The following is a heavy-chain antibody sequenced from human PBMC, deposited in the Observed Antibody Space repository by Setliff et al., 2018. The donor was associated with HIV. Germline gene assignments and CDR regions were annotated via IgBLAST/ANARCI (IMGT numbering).Heavy chain of an antibody. CDR3: ARGESTTWDLAEYFQH. D-gene: IGHD1-1*01. J-gene: IGHJ1*01. Sequence: SETLSLTCIVSGGSISSYYWSWIRQPAGKGLEWIGRIYTSGSTNYNPSLKSRVTMSVDTSKNQFSLKLSSVTAADTAVYYCARGESTTWDLAEYFQHWGHGTLVTVSS. CDR1: GGSISSYY. V-gene: IGHV4-4*07. CDR2: IYTSGST.